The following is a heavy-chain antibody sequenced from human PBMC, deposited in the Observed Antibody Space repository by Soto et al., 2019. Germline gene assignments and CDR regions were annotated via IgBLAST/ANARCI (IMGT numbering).Heavy chain of an antibody. Sequence: SVKISCKASGGTFSSYAISWVRQAPGQGREWMGGIIPIFGTANYAQKFQGRVTITADESTSTAYMELSSLRAEDTAVYYCAKDPAPIFSAFDIWGQGTMVTVSS. J-gene: IGHJ3*02. D-gene: IGHD2-21*01. CDR1: GGTFSSYA. V-gene: IGHV1-69*01. CDR2: IIPIFGTA. CDR3: AKDPAPIFSAFDI.